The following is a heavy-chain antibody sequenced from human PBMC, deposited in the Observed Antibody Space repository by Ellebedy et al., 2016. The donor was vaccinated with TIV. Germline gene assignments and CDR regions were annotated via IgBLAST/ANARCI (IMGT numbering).Heavy chain of an antibody. D-gene: IGHD1-26*01. J-gene: IGHJ4*02. CDR1: GFTFSSYA. CDR2: LSAGGGST. V-gene: IGHV3-23*01. CDR3: ATDEGGSYDS. Sequence: GESLKISCVASGFTFSSYAMSWVRQAPGKGLDWVSSLSAGGGSTYYADSVKGRFTISRDNSKNTLYLQMSGLRADDSAVYYCATDEGGSYDSWGQGTRVSVSS.